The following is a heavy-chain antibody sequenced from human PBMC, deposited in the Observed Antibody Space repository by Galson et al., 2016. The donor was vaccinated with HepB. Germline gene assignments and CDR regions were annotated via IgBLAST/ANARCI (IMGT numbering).Heavy chain of an antibody. Sequence: SLRLSCAASGFTLNDHAMSWVRQATGTGLEWVSGISGSSGITFYADSVEGRFIISRDTSKNILYLHMNSPRVEDTAMYFCARSFGRTSSLFVDSWGQGTLVTVSS. CDR1: GFTLNDHA. J-gene: IGHJ4*02. D-gene: IGHD3-3*01. CDR3: ARSFGRTSSLFVDS. CDR2: ISGSSGIT. V-gene: IGHV3-23*01.